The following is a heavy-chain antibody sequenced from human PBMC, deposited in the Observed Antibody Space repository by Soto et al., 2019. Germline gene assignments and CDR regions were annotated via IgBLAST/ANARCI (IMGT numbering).Heavy chain of an antibody. D-gene: IGHD3-22*01. CDR1: GFTVSSNY. CDR2: IYSGGST. V-gene: IGHV3-66*01. CDR3: ATSAGMIVPGGMDV. Sequence: EVQLVESGGGLVQPGGSLRLSCAASGFTVSSNYMSWVRQAPGKGLGWVSVIYSGGSTYYADSVKGRFTISRDNSKNTLYLQMNSLRAEDTAVYYCATSAGMIVPGGMDVWGQGTTVTVSS. J-gene: IGHJ6*02.